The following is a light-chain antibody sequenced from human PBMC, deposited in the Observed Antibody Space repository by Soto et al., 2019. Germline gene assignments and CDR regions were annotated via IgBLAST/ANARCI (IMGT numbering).Light chain of an antibody. J-gene: IGKJ2*01. V-gene: IGKV1-5*03. CDR1: QSIGSW. CDR2: KAT. Sequence: DIQMTQSPSTLSASAGDGVTITCRASQSIGSWLAWYQQKPGKAPKLLIYKATNLQSGVPSRFSGSGSGTDFSLTISSLQPVDSATYSCQQYTDFQYTFGPGTKLEI. CDR3: QQYTDFQYT.